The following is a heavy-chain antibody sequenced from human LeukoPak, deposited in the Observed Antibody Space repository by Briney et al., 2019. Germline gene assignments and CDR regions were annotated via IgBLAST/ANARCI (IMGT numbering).Heavy chain of an antibody. CDR1: GFTFNNYA. CDR2: IIGSGGST. V-gene: IGHV3-23*01. Sequence: PGGSLRLSCAASGFTFNNYAMTWVRQAPGKGLEWVSTIIGSGGSTDYADSVKGWFTISRDNSKDTLFLQMDSLRVEDTAVYYCATFCSGGDCYSFAPWGQGTLVTVTS. J-gene: IGHJ5*02. D-gene: IGHD2-15*01. CDR3: ATFCSGGDCYSFAP.